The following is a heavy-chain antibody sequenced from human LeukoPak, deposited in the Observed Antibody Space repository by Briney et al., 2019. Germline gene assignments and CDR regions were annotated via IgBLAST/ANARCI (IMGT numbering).Heavy chain of an antibody. D-gene: IGHD5-18*01. CDR2: ISSRSSNK. CDR1: GFTFSAYY. Sequence: GGSLRLSCTGSGFTFSAYYMSWIRQAPGKGLMWISYISSRSSNKYYADSVKGRVTISRDNAKNSLYLQMNSLRAEDTAVYYCARDLGGYSYGSHFDYWGQGTLVTVSS. CDR3: ARDLGGYSYGSHFDY. J-gene: IGHJ4*02. V-gene: IGHV3-11*04.